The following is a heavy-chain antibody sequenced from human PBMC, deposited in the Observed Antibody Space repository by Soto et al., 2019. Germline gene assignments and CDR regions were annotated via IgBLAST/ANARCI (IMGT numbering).Heavy chain of an antibody. CDR1: GLTFSAAG. Sequence: QVQLVESGGGGVQPGRSLRLSCAASGLTFSAAGMHWVRQAPGKGLEWVAFIANDGRSASYADSVKGRFTISRDNSQNRVYLQMNGLRAEDTAVYYCAKDKGRTAIDYWGQGTLVSVSS. J-gene: IGHJ4*02. CDR3: AKDKGRTAIDY. V-gene: IGHV3-30*18. CDR2: IANDGRSA.